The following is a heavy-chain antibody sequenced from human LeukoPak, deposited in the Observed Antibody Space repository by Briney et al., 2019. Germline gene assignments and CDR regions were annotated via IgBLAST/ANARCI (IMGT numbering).Heavy chain of an antibody. CDR3: ARDDSGSYPGNYYQDA. CDR1: GGSFSSYA. V-gene: IGHV1-69*05. J-gene: IGHJ6*03. CDR2: IIPIFGTT. D-gene: IGHD1-26*01. Sequence: SVKVSCKASGGSFSSYAVTWVRLAPGQGLEWMGRIIPIFGTTDYAQKFQGRVTVTTDESTSTVYMELSSLRSDDTAIYYCARDDSGSYPGNYYQDAWGKGTTVTVSS.